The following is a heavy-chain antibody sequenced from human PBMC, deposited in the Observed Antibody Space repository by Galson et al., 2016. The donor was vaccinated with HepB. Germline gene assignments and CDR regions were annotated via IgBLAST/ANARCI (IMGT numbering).Heavy chain of an antibody. Sequence: SVKVSCKASGYTFSNYYMHWVRQAPGQGLVWMGIINPSGGSTGFAQNFQGRVSMPKDKSTSTIYMELSSLRSEDTAVYYCSRAGRGYTYGLTYYFDYWGQGTLVTVSS. D-gene: IGHD5-18*01. V-gene: IGHV1-46*01. CDR1: GYTFSNYY. J-gene: IGHJ4*02. CDR3: SRAGRGYTYGLTYYFDY. CDR2: INPSGGST.